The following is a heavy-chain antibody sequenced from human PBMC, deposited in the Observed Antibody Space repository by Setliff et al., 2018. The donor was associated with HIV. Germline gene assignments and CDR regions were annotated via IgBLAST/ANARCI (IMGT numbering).Heavy chain of an antibody. CDR2: TTPLLGTT. D-gene: IGHD6-19*01. CDR3: VKMALAGTYLDY. V-gene: IGHV1-69*05. CDR1: GNTFSSYG. J-gene: IGHJ4*02. Sequence: SVKVSCKASGNTFSSYGITWVRQAPGQGLEWMGGTTPLLGTTNYAQKFQGRVTITTDEPTNTVYMELSGLRSEDTAVYYCVKMALAGTYLDYWGQGTLVTVSS.